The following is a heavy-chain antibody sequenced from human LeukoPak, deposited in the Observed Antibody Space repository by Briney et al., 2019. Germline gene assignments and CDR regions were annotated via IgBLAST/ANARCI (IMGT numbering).Heavy chain of an antibody. Sequence: DSLKISCKGSGYSCTGYWIGWVRQMPGKGLEWMGIIYPGDSDTRYSPSFQGQVTISADKSISTAYLQWSSLKASDTAMYYCARRSSTVTPVVDVWGQGTTVTVSS. CDR3: ARRSSTVTPVVDV. J-gene: IGHJ6*02. CDR1: GYSCTGYW. CDR2: IYPGDSDT. V-gene: IGHV5-51*01. D-gene: IGHD4-17*01.